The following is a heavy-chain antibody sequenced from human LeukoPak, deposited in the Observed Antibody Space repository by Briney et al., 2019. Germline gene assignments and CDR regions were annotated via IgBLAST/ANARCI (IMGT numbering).Heavy chain of an antibody. D-gene: IGHD3-22*01. CDR2: IYYSGRT. J-gene: IGHJ5*02. CDR3: ARLVTEWLLLLWSGWFDP. V-gene: IGHV4-39*01. Sequence: SETLSLTCTVSGGSISSSSYYWGWIRQPPWKGLEWIGSIYYSGRTYYNPSLKSRVTISVDTSKNQFSLKLSSVTAADTAVYYCARLVTEWLLLLWSGWFDPWGQGTLVTVSS. CDR1: GGSISSSSYY.